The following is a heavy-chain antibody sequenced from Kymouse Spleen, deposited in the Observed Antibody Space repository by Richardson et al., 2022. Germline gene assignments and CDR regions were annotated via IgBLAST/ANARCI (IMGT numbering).Heavy chain of an antibody. J-gene: IGHJ6*02. CDR3: AREDGSGSYSLYYYYYYGMDV. D-gene: IGHD3-10*01. CDR1: GFTFSSYW. Sequence: EVQLVESGGGLVQPGGSLRLSCAASGFTFSSYWMSWVRQAPGKGLEWVANIKQDGSEKYYVDSVKGRFTISRDNAKNSLYLQMNSLRAEDTAVYYCAREDGSGSYSLYYYYYYGMDVWGQGTTVTVSS. CDR2: IKQDGSEK. V-gene: IGHV3-7*01.